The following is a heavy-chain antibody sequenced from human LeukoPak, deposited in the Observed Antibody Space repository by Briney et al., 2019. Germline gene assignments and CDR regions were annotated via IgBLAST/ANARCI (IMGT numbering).Heavy chain of an antibody. V-gene: IGHV3-7*01. D-gene: IGHD3-10*01. CDR1: GFTFSSYW. CDR2: IKQDGSEK. J-gene: IGHJ6*02. Sequence: GGSLRLSCAASGFTFSSYWMSWVRQAPGKGLEWVANIKQDGSEKYYVDSVEGRFTISRDNAKNSLHLQMNSLRAEDTAVYYCARDRFGTGYYYYGMDVWGQGTTVTVSS. CDR3: ARDRFGTGYYYYGMDV.